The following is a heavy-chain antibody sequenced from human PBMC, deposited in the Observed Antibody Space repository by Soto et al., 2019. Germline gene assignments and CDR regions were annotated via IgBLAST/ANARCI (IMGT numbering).Heavy chain of an antibody. D-gene: IGHD6-19*01. CDR2: ISGSGGST. Sequence: EVQLLASGGGLVQPGGSLRLSCAASGFTFSSYAMSWVRQAPGKGLEWVSAISGSGGSTYYADSVKGRFTISRDNSKNTLYLQMNSLRAEDTAVYYCRGGVSSGWYYFDYWGQGTLVTVSS. CDR3: RGGVSSGWYYFDY. CDR1: GFTFSSYA. V-gene: IGHV3-23*01. J-gene: IGHJ4*02.